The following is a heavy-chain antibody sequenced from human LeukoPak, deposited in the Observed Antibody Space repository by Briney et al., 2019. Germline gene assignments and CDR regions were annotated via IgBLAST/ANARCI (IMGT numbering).Heavy chain of an antibody. D-gene: IGHD3-10*01. CDR1: GGTFSSYA. V-gene: IGHV1-69*01. Sequence: SVKVSCKASGGTFSSYAISWVRQAPGQGLEWMGGIIPIFGTANYAQKFQGRVTITADESTSTAYMELSSLRSEDTAVYYCARDRYYSSGSYYNGYFDYWGQGTLVTVSS. CDR3: ARDRYYSSGSYYNGYFDY. CDR2: IIPIFGTA. J-gene: IGHJ4*02.